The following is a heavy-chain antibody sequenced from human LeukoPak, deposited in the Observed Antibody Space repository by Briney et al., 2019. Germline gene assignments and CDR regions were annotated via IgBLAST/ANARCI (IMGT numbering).Heavy chain of an antibody. J-gene: IGHJ5*02. CDR2: GYTSGST. CDR1: GGSISSGTYY. D-gene: IGHD3-9*01. V-gene: IGHV4-61*02. CDR3: ARGCLHYDILTGYLNWFDP. Sequence: SQTLSLTCTVSGGSISSGTYYWNWIRQPAGKGLEWIGRGYTSGSTNYNPSLKSRVTISVDTSKNQFSLNLSSVTAADTAVYYCARGCLHYDILTGYLNWFDPWGQGTLVTVSS.